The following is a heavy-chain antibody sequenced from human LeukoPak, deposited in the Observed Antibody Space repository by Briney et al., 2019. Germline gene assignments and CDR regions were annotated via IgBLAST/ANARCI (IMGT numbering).Heavy chain of an antibody. V-gene: IGHV3-23*01. CDR3: AKEHAWFGELSYFDY. CDR1: GFTFSSYA. CDR2: ISGSGATT. J-gene: IGHJ4*02. D-gene: IGHD3-10*01. Sequence: PGGSLRLSCAASGFTFSSYAMSWVRQAPGKGLEWVSAISGSGATTHYADSVKGRFTISRDNSKNTLYLQMNSLRAEDTAVYYCAKEHAWFGELSYFDYWGQGTQVTVSS.